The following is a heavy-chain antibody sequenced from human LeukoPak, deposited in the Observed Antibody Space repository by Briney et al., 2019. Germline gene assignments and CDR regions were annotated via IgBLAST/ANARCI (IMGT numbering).Heavy chain of an antibody. CDR2: IKQDGSEK. D-gene: IGHD1-1*01. V-gene: IGHV3-7*01. Sequence: GGSLRLSCAASGFTFSSYWMSWVRQAPGKGLEWVANIKQDGSEKYYVDSVKGRFTISRDNAKNSLYLQMNSLRAEDTAVYYCARDPHQLSYYYYYYMDVWGKGTTVTISS. J-gene: IGHJ6*03. CDR3: ARDPHQLSYYYYYYMDV. CDR1: GFTFSSYW.